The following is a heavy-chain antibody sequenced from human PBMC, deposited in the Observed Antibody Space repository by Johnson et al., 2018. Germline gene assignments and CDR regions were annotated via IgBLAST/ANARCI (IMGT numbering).Heavy chain of an antibody. V-gene: IGHV5-51*01. CDR2: IYPDDSDT. D-gene: IGHD2-15*01. Sequence: VQLVQSGAEVKKXGESXKIXCKGSGYSFTSYWIGWVRQMPGKGLEWMGIIYPDDSDTRYSPSFRGQVTIPADKSISTAYLQWKNLKASDTAMYYCARGHRDLGGFDIWGQGTMVTVSS. J-gene: IGHJ3*02. CDR3: ARGHRDLGGFDI. CDR1: GYSFTSYW.